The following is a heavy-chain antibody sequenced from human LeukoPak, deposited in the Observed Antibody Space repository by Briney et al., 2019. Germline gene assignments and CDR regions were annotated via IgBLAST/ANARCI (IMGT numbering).Heavy chain of an antibody. CDR2: ISSNGGST. V-gene: IGHV3-64D*06. J-gene: IGHJ4*02. Sequence: PGGSLRLSCSASGFTFSSYAMHWVRQAPGKGLEYVSAISSNGGSTYYADSVKGRFTISRDNSKNTLYLQMSSLRAEDTAVYYCARDAYGDYVDYWGQGTLVTVSS. CDR1: GFTFSSYA. D-gene: IGHD4-17*01. CDR3: ARDAYGDYVDY.